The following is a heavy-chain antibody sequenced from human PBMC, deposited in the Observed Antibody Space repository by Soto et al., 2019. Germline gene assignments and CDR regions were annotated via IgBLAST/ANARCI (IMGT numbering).Heavy chain of an antibody. CDR2: IYYNGNT. V-gene: IGHV4-59*11. J-gene: IGHJ4*02. CDR1: GGSISNHY. CDR3: TRANWYSEY. Sequence: QVQLQESGPGLVKPSETLFLTCSVSGGSISNHYWCWIRQPPGKGLEWIGYIYYNGNTNYNHSLKSRFTMSVDTSRNQISLKLTTVTAADTAVYYCTRANWYSEYWGQGTLVTVSS. D-gene: IGHD7-27*01.